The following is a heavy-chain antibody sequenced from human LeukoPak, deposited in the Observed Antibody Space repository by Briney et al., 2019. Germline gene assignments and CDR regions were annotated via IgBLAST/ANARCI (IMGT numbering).Heavy chain of an antibody. J-gene: IGHJ3*01. CDR2: AYRSGGT. D-gene: IGHD2-8*01. CDR3: GRHANGDSSAAFDL. V-gene: IGHV4-4*02. Sequence: SETLSLTCAVSGDSISDKYWWRWVRQFPDKGLEWIGEAYRSGGTSYNPSLKSRVTVPIDYSKNQFSLNLSSVTAADTAVYYCGRHANGDSSAAFDLWGQGTMVFVSS. CDR1: GDSISDKYW.